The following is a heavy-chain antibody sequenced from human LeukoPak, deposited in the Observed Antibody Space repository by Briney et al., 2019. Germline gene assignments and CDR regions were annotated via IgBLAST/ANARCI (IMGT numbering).Heavy chain of an antibody. J-gene: IGHJ3*02. V-gene: IGHV3-23*01. Sequence: GGSLRLSCEASGFTFSDYAMSWVRQAPGKGLEWVSDMSGSGGSTYYADSVKGRFTISRDNSKNTLYLQMNSLRAEDTAVYYCAKDRSGYNDGFDIWGQGTMVTVSS. CDR3: AKDRSGYNDGFDI. CDR1: GFTFSDYA. D-gene: IGHD5-12*01. CDR2: MSGSGGST.